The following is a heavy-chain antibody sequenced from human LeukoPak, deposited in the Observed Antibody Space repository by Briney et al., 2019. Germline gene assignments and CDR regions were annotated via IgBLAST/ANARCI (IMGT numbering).Heavy chain of an antibody. D-gene: IGHD6-13*01. CDR1: GGTFSSYA. J-gene: IGHJ5*02. CDR2: MSPNSGNT. Sequence: ASVKVSCKASGGTFSSYAISWARQATGQGLEWMGWMSPNSGNTGYAQKFQGRVTMTRNTSISTAYMELSSLRSEDTAVYYCAREDSSSFDPWGQGTLVTVSS. CDR3: AREDSSSFDP. V-gene: IGHV1-8*02.